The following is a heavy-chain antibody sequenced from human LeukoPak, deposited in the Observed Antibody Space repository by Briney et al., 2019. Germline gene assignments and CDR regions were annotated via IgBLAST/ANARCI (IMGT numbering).Heavy chain of an antibody. CDR3: AKDPGPYYYDIGGFDY. D-gene: IGHD3-22*01. J-gene: IGHJ4*02. V-gene: IGHV3-30*18. Sequence: GGSLRLSCAASGFTFRTYGMNWVRQAPGKGLEWVAVISYDGSNKYYADSVKGRFTISRDNSKNTLYLQMNSLRAEDTAVYYCAKDPGPYYYDIGGFDYWGQGTLVTVSS. CDR2: ISYDGSNK. CDR1: GFTFRTYG.